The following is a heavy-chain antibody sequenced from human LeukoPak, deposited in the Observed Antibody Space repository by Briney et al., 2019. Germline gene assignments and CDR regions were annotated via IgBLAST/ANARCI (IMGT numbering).Heavy chain of an antibody. CDR2: FDPEVGET. CDR1: GYTLTELA. V-gene: IGHV1-24*01. Sequence: ASVKVSCKVSGYTLTELAMHWVRQAPGTGREWMGGFDPEVGETIYAQKFQGRVTITADKSTSTAYMELSSLRSEDMAVYYCARDDIVVVVAAEPYYYYGMDVWGQGTTVTVSS. J-gene: IGHJ6*02. CDR3: ARDDIVVVVAAEPYYYYGMDV. D-gene: IGHD2-15*01.